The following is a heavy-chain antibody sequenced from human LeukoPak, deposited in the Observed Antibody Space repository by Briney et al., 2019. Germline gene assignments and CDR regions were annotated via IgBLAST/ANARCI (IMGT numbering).Heavy chain of an antibody. J-gene: IGHJ6*03. CDR1: GYTFTSYA. CDR3: AGVSEYDFWSGYWLDYYYMDV. Sequence: ASVKVSCKASGYTFTSYAMNWVRQAPGQGLEWMGWINTNTGNPTYAQGFTGRFVFSLDTSVSTAYLQISSLKAEDTAVYYCAGVSEYDFWSGYWLDYYYMDVWGKGTTVTVSS. D-gene: IGHD3-3*01. V-gene: IGHV7-4-1*02. CDR2: INTNTGNP.